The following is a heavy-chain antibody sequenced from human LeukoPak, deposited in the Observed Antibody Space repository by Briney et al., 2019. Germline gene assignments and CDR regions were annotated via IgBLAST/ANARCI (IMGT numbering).Heavy chain of an antibody. J-gene: IGHJ3*02. D-gene: IGHD4-17*01. V-gene: IGHV3-23*01. CDR3: AKVTSKYMTTVTADAFDI. CDR1: GFTFSSYA. CDR2: ISGSGGST. Sequence: GGSLRLSCAASGFTFSSYAMSWVRQAPGKWLEWVSAISGSGGSTYYADAVKGRFTISRDNSKNTLYLQMNSLRAEDTAVYYCAKVTSKYMTTVTADAFDIWGQGTMVTVSS.